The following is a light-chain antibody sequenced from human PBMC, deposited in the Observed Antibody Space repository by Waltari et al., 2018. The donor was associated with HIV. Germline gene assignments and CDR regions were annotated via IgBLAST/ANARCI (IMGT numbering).Light chain of an antibody. CDR3: QQTYMTPIT. CDR2: AAS. CDR1: QSISNF. J-gene: IGKJ5*01. Sequence: DVQMTQSPSSLSASVRDRVTITCRASQSISNFVTWYQQKPGKAPKLLIYAASSLQSGVPSRFSGSGSGTDFTLTISSLQPEDFATYYCQQTYMTPITFGQGTRLEIK. V-gene: IGKV1-39*01.